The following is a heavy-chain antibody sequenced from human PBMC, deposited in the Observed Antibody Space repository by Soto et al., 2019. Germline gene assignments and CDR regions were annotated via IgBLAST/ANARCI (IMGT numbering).Heavy chain of an antibody. V-gene: IGHV4-34*01. J-gene: IGHJ6*03. D-gene: IGHD3-16*01. CDR1: CDSLGAGPDY. CDR2: INHSGST. Sequence: SETLSLTCSVSCDSLGAGPDYWTWIRQPPGKGLEWIGEINHSGSTNYNPPLKSRVTISMATSRKQFSLKLSSVPAADTAVYYCATRVTRYYYMDVWGKGTPVTVSS. CDR3: ATRVTRYYYMDV.